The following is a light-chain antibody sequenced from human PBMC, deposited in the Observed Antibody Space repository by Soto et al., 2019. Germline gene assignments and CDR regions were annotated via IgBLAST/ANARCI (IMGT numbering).Light chain of an antibody. J-gene: IGKJ5*01. CDR2: AAS. CDR1: QDINTW. V-gene: IGKV1D-12*01. Sequence: DIQMTQSPSSVSASVGDSVTITCRASQDINTWLAWFQQKPGEAPKLLIYAASSLQSGVSSRFSGSGSGTDFTLTISSLHAEDFPTYCCQQAVCLPITFGQGTRLEIK. CDR3: QQAVCLPIT.